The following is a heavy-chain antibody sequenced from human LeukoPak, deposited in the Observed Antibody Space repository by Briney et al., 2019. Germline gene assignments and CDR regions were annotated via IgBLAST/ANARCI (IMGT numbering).Heavy chain of an antibody. CDR1: GFSFSNYA. CDR3: ASGSRYSRPYYCDN. V-gene: IGHV3-23*01. D-gene: IGHD2-21*01. Sequence: GGSLRLSCAASGFSFSNYAMSWVRQALGKGLEWVSAITDSGGDTYTADSVKGRFTISRDNSKNTLYMQMNSLRVEDTAVYYCASGSRYSRPYYCDNWGQGTLVTVSS. CDR2: ITDSGGDT. J-gene: IGHJ4*02.